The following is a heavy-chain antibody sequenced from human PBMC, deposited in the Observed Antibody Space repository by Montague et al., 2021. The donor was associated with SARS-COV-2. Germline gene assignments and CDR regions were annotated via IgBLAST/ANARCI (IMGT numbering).Heavy chain of an antibody. D-gene: IGHD3-10*01. CDR3: ARFLRVGTSSAFDH. Sequence: SETLSLTCGVSGDSIMSYHWSWVRKPPGRGLEWIGDVRDSGTTNYNPSLNNRITISIDTSKAQFSLILTSVNAADTTVYYCARFLRVGTSSAFDHWGQGILVTVSS. V-gene: IGHV4-59*08. CDR1: GDSIMSYH. CDR2: VRDSGTT. J-gene: IGHJ5*02.